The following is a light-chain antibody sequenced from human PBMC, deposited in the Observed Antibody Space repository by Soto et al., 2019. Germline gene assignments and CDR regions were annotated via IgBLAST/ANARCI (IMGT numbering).Light chain of an antibody. CDR1: QSVSSSY. V-gene: IGKV3-20*01. CDR3: QQYGSSSWT. J-gene: IGKJ1*01. Sequence: EIVMTQSQATLSVSPGDRAPLXCRASQSVSSSYLAWYQQQPGQAPRLLIYGASSRATGIPDRFSGSGSGTDFTLTISRLEPEDFAVYYCQQYGSSSWTFGQGTKVDIK. CDR2: GAS.